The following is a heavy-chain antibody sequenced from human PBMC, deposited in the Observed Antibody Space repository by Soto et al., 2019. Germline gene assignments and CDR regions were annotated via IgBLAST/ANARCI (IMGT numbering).Heavy chain of an antibody. D-gene: IGHD3-3*01. V-gene: IGHV3-21*06. Sequence: GGSLRLSCAASGFTFSTYSMNWVRQAPGKGLEWVSSISSNSDYIYSADSVKGRFTISRDNAKYSLYLQMNSLRAEDTAVYYCARDRVHTSFGAVLVGMDVWGQGTTVTVSS. J-gene: IGHJ6*02. CDR2: ISSNSDYI. CDR3: ARDRVHTSFGAVLVGMDV. CDR1: GFTFSTYS.